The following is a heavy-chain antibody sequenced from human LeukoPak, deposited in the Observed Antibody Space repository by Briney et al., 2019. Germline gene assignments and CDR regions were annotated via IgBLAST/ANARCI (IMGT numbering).Heavy chain of an antibody. J-gene: IGHJ4*02. V-gene: IGHV3-74*01. CDR3: ARDPHY. CDR2: INSDGSTT. Sequence: PGGSLRLSCAASGFTFSSYWMHWVRQAPDKGLVWVSRINSDGSTTNYADSVKGRFTISRDNAKNTLYLQINGLRAEDTGVYYCARDPHYWGQGTLVTVSS. CDR1: GFTFSSYW.